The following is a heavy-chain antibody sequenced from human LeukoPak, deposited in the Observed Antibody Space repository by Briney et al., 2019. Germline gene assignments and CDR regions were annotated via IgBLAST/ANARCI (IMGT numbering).Heavy chain of an antibody. CDR2: ISSSGSP. CDR1: GGSISSGSYN. D-gene: IGHD3-9*01. Sequence: SETLSLTCTVSGGSISSGSYNWVWIRQPPGRGLEWIGTISSSGSPYYSPPLQSRVTISVDTSKNQFSLKLSSVTAADTAVYYCARLSDILTAYDFWGQGTLVTVSS. J-gene: IGHJ4*02. CDR3: ARLSDILTAYDF. V-gene: IGHV4-39*01.